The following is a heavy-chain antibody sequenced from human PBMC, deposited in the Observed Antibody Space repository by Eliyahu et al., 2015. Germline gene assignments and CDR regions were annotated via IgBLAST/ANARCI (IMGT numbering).Heavy chain of an antibody. CDR2: INPNSGGT. D-gene: IGHD2-8*02. V-gene: IGHV1-2*02. CDR1: GYTFTDYY. J-gene: IGHJ5*02. Sequence: QVLLVQSGAEVENPGASVKISCKASGYTFTDYYMHWARQAPGPRLEWMGWINPNSGGTHYGQTFQGRVSMTRDTAINTAYLELNRLRSDDTAVYYCARERSQCTGGTCHRRTFDPWGQGTLVTVSS. CDR3: ARERSQCTGGTCHRRTFDP.